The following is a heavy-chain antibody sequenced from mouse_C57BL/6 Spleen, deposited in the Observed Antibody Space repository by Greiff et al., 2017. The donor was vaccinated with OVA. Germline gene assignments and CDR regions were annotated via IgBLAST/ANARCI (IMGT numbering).Heavy chain of an antibody. D-gene: IGHD2-10*01. V-gene: IGHV14-4*01. CDR2: IDPENGDT. CDR3: TTPTTQRAMDY. CDR1: GFNIKDDY. J-gene: IGHJ4*01. Sequence: EVKLQESGAELVRPGASVKLSCTASGFNIKDDYMHWVKQRPEQGLEWIGWIDPENGDTEYASKFQGKATITADTSSNTAYLQLSSLTSEDTAVYYCTTPTTQRAMDYWGQGTSVTVSS.